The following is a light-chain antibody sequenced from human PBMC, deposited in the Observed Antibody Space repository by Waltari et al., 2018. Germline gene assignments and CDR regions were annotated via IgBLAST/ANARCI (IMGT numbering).Light chain of an antibody. J-gene: IGLJ3*02. CDR3: SSFAGRWV. Sequence: QSALTQPPSASGSPGQSVTISCPGTSSDFGNYNFVSWYQQHPGKAPNVIIYEVTKRSSGVPVRFSGSKSGNTASLTVSGLQAEDEADYYCSSFAGRWVFGGGTKLTVL. CDR1: SSDFGNYNF. CDR2: EVT. V-gene: IGLV2-8*01.